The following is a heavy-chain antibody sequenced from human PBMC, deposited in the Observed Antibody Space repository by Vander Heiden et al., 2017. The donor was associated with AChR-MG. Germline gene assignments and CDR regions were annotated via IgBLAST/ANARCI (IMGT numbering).Heavy chain of an antibody. V-gene: IGHV4-39*01. CDR2: IYYSGST. D-gene: IGHD3-10*01. Sequence: QLQLQESGPGLVKPSETLSLTCTVSGGSISSSSYYWGWIRQPPGKGLEWIGSIYYSGSTYYNPSLKSRVTISVDTSKNQFSLKLSSVTAADTAVYYCARHNRFGEFSPDYWGQGTLVTVSS. J-gene: IGHJ4*02. CDR3: ARHNRFGEFSPDY. CDR1: GGSISSSSYY.